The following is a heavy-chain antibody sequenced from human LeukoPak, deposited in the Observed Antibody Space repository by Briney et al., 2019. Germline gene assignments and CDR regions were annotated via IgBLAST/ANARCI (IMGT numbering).Heavy chain of an antibody. J-gene: IGHJ4*02. V-gene: IGHV4-34*01. CDR1: GGSFSGYY. CDR2: INHSGST. D-gene: IGHD6-13*01. CDR3: ARNLIPEQLVLNF. Sequence: SETLSLTCAVYGGSFSGYYWSWIRQPPGKGLEWIGEINHSGSTNYNPSLKSRVTISVDTSKNQFSLKLTSVTASDTAVYYCARNLIPEQLVLNFWGQGTLVTVSS.